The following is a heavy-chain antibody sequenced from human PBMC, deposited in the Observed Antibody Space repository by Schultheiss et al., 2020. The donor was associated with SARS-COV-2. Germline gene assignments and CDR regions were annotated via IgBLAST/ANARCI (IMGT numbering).Heavy chain of an antibody. CDR3: ARDTYDGSGYWPLGYFYL. V-gene: IGHV3-23*01. D-gene: IGHD3-22*01. CDR2: ISGSGGST. CDR1: GFTFSSYA. Sequence: GGSLRLSCAASGFTFSSYAMSWVRQAPGKGLEWVSAISGSGGSTYYADSVKGRFTISRDNSKNTLYLQMNSLRAEDTAVYYCARDTYDGSGYWPLGYFYLWGRGTLVTVSS. J-gene: IGHJ2*01.